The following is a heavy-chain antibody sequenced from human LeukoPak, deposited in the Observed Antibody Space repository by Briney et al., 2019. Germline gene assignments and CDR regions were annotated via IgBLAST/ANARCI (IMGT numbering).Heavy chain of an antibody. CDR2: IYSGGST. CDR1: GFTVSSNY. CDR3: ERGVMVRGVIITAYYFDY. Sequence: GGSLRLSCAASGFTVSSNYMSWVRQAPGKGLEWVSVIYSGGSTYYADSVKGRFTISRDNSKNTLYLQMNSLRAEDTAVYYCERGVMVRGVIITAYYFDYWGQGTLVTVSS. J-gene: IGHJ4*02. V-gene: IGHV3-53*01. D-gene: IGHD3-10*01.